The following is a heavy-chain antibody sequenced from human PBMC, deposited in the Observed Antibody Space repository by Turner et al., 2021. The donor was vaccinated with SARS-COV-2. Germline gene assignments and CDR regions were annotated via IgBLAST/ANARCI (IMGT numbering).Heavy chain of an antibody. J-gene: IGHJ5*02. CDR1: GGSISLSSFY. Sequence: QLQLQESGPGLLKPSETLSLSCTPPGGSISLSSFYWGWVRQPPGKGLEWIGSIYYVGNTYYNLPLKSRVTISVDTSKNQFSLRLRSVTAADTAVYYCARHESFVSSWFHIWGQGILVTVSS. V-gene: IGHV4-39*01. CDR2: IYYVGNT. CDR3: ARHESFVSSWFHI. D-gene: IGHD3-16*02.